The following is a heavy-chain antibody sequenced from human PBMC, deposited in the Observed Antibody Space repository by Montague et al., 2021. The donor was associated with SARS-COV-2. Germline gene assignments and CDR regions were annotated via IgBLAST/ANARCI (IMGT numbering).Heavy chain of an antibody. CDR3: ARSGQHAGNYAPLGYYGLDV. J-gene: IGHJ6*02. CDR2: IDWDDDK. V-gene: IGHV2-70*11. D-gene: IGHD1-26*01. CDR1: GFSLPTSAMC. Sequence: PALVKPTQTLTLTCTFSGFSLPTSAMCVSWIRQPPGKAPEWLARIDWDDDKHYNASLKTRLTISKDTSKNHVVLTMTNMDPVETGTYYCARSGQHAGNYAPLGYYGLDVWGRGTTVIVSS.